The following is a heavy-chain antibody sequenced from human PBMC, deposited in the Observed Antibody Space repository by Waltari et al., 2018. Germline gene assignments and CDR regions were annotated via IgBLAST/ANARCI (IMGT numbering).Heavy chain of an antibody. CDR2: VFTSGLT. CDR1: GGSIRSGGYY. D-gene: IGHD3-22*01. J-gene: IGHJ3*02. V-gene: IGHV4-61*02. Sequence: QVQLQESGPGLVKPSQTLSLPCIVSGGSIRSGGYYWSWIRQPAGKGLEWIGRVFTSGLTNYNPSLKSRVTVSLDTSKNHFSLNLSSVTAADTAVYYCAREWDHYDNSGKGAFEIWGQGTLVTVSS. CDR3: AREWDHYDNSGKGAFEI.